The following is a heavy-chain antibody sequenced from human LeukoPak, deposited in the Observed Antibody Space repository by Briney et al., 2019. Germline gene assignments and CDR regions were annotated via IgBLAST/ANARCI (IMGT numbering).Heavy chain of an antibody. J-gene: IGHJ5*02. CDR1: RFTFSSYG. CDR2: IWYDGSKE. Sequence: GGSLTLSCAGSRFTFSSYGMHWVRQAPGKGLEWVAVIWYDGSKEYYGDSVKGRFTISRDNSKNTLYLQMNSLRAEDTAVYYCARGYSSGWYDNWGQGTLVTVSS. V-gene: IGHV3-33*08. D-gene: IGHD6-19*01. CDR3: ARGYSSGWYDN.